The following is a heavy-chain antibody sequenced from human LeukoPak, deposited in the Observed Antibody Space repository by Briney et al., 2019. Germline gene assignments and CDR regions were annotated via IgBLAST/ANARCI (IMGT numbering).Heavy chain of an antibody. CDR3: ARGLEGYDYVWGSYRPYYMDV. CDR1: GGSISSSNYY. Sequence: SETLSLTCIVSGGSISSSNYYWGWIRQSPGKGLEWIGSIHYSGSTNYNPSLKSRVTISVDTSKNQFSLKLSSVTAADTAVYYCARGLEGYDYVWGSYRPYYMDVWGKGTTVTVSS. J-gene: IGHJ6*03. CDR2: IHYSGST. V-gene: IGHV4-39*07. D-gene: IGHD3-16*02.